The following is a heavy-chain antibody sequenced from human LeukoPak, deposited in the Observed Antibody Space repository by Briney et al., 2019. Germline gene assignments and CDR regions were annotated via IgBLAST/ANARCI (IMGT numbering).Heavy chain of an antibody. CDR3: AKDSRIVWVAGKLDY. D-gene: IGHD6-19*01. CDR1: GFTFSSYG. Sequence: GGSLRLSCAASGFTFSSYGMHWVRQAPGRGLEWVAVMSYDGSNKYYADSVKGRFTISRDNSKNTLYLQMNSLRAEDTAVYYCAKDSRIVWVAGKLDYWGQGTLVTVSS. CDR2: MSYDGSNK. J-gene: IGHJ4*02. V-gene: IGHV3-30*18.